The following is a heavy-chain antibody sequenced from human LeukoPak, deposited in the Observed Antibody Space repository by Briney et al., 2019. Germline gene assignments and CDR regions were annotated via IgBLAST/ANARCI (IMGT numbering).Heavy chain of an antibody. CDR2: IRSKANSYAT. CDR1: GFTFSGSA. V-gene: IGHV3-73*01. CDR3: TRSPEHYYYYYYMDV. Sequence: GGSLRLSCAASGFTFSGSAMHWVRQASGKGLEWVGRIRSKANSYATAYAASVKGRFTISRDDSKNTAYLQMNSLKTEDTAVYYCTRSPEHYYYYYYMDVCGKGTTVTVSS. J-gene: IGHJ6*03.